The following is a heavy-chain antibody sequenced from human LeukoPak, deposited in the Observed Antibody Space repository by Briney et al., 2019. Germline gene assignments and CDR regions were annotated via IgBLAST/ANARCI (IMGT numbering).Heavy chain of an antibody. V-gene: IGHV3-74*01. Sequence: GGSLRLSCAASGFTFSSYWMHWVRQAPGRGLVWVSRINSDGSSTSYADSVKGRFTISRDNAKNTLFLHMNTLRAEDTAIYYCAKDRTVGASYWYFDLWGRGTLVTVSS. CDR2: INSDGSST. CDR1: GFTFSSYW. CDR3: AKDRTVGASYWYFDL. D-gene: IGHD1-26*01. J-gene: IGHJ2*01.